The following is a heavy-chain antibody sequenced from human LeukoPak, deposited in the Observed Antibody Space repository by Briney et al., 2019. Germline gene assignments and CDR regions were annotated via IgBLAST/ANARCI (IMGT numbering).Heavy chain of an antibody. CDR1: GGSISSYY. CDR2: IYYSGST. Sequence: SSETLSLTCTVSGGSISSYYWGWIRQPPGKGLEWIGEIYYSGSTNYNPSLKSRVTISVDTSKNQFSLRLSSVTAADTAVYYCAREGGGPLRTGYYYGMDVWGQGTTVTVSS. V-gene: IGHV4-59*01. J-gene: IGHJ6*02. CDR3: AREGGGPLRTGYYYGMDV. D-gene: IGHD3-16*01.